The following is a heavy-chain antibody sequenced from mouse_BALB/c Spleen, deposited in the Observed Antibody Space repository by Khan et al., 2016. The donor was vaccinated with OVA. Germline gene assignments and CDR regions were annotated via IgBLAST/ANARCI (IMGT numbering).Heavy chain of an antibody. CDR3: ARGGRYGLYAMDY. J-gene: IGHJ4*01. D-gene: IGHD2-14*01. CDR1: GFTFSDYG. Sequence: EVELVESGGGLVQPGGSRKLSCAASGFTFSDYGMAWVRQTPGQGPEWVAFICNLAYSIYYADTVKGRFPLSRENAKNTPYLAMSSLRSEDTSMYYCARGGRYGLYAMDYWGQGTSVTVSS. CDR2: ICNLAYSI. V-gene: IGHV5-15*02.